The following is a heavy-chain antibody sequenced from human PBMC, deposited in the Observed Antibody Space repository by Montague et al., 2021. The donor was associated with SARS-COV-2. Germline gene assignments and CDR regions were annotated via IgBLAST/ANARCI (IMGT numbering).Heavy chain of an antibody. CDR2: IYNSGGT. V-gene: IGHV4-61*02. D-gene: IGHD2-8*02. J-gene: IGHJ4*02. CDR3: ASGGRHEYCVFDY. CDR1: GDSISSSTHY. Sequence: TLSLTCTVSGDSISSSTHYWSWIRQPAGKGLEWIGRIYNSGGTNYNPSLKSRVTISVDTSNNHFSLNLSSVTAADTAVYYCASGGRHEYCVFDYWGQGSLVTVSS.